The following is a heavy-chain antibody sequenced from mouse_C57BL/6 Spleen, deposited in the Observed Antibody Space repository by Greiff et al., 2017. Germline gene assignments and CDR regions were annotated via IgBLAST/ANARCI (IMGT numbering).Heavy chain of an antibody. CDR1: GYTFTSYW. Sequence: QVQLQQPGAELVKPGASVKMSCTASGYTFTSYWITWVKQRPGQGLEWIGDIYPGSGSTNYNEKFKSKATLTVDTSSSTAYMQLSSLTSEDSAVYYCARSLTGTSYAMDYWGQGTSVTVSS. J-gene: IGHJ4*01. CDR3: ARSLTGTSYAMDY. D-gene: IGHD4-1*01. V-gene: IGHV1-55*01. CDR2: IYPGSGST.